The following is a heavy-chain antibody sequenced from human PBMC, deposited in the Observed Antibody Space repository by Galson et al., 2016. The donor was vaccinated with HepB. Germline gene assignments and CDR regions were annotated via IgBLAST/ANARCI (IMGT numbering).Heavy chain of an antibody. V-gene: IGHV3-30*18. D-gene: IGHD2-15*01. CDR2: ISYDGSSK. J-gene: IGHJ6*02. CDR3: AKDRRGGNWDFFYGMDV. Sequence: SLRLSCAASGFTFSTYGIHWVRQAPGKGLEWVAFISYDGSSKYFADSVKGRFTISRDSSKNTLYLQMDSLRPEDTALYYCAKDRRGGNWDFFYGMDVWGRGTTVTVSS. CDR1: GFTFSTYG.